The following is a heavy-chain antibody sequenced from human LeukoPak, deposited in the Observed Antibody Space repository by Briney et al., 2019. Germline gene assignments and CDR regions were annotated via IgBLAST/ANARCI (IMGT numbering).Heavy chain of an antibody. D-gene: IGHD1-26*01. J-gene: IGHJ4*02. CDR2: ISYTGTYI. Sequence: GGSLRLSCAASAFSLNAYNMDWVRQAPGKGLEWVSSISYTGTYIYYADSVKGRFTISRDNTQNSLYLQMNSLRAEDTAIYYCVRDRGTYRPIDYWGQGTLVTVSS. V-gene: IGHV3-21*04. CDR1: AFSLNAYN. CDR3: VRDRGTYRPIDY.